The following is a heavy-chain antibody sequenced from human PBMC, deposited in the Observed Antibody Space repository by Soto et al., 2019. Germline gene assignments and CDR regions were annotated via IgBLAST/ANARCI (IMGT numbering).Heavy chain of an antibody. D-gene: IGHD5-18*01. CDR2: IDYSGNI. Sequence: SETLSLTCNASGGSITSSGSAWGWIRQSPGKGLEWIGTIDYSGNIYYIPSLKSRITISVDTSKNQISLKLSSVTAADTAVYYCARHIHKQGFEYYFDSWAQGTLVTVSS. V-gene: IGHV4-39*01. CDR3: ARHIHKQGFEYYFDS. J-gene: IGHJ4*02. CDR1: GGSITSSGSA.